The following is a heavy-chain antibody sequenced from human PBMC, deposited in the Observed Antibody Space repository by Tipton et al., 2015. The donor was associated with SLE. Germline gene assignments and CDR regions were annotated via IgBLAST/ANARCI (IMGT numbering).Heavy chain of an antibody. CDR3: ARPGEAYSWDAFDI. CDR2: SHQSGST. Sequence: LRLSCTVSGGSVSSSSKYWAWIRQPPGKGPEWIGESHQSGSTNYHPSFKSRVTISVDTSKNQFSLRLSSVTAADTAVYYCARPGEAYSWDAFDIWGQGTMVTVSS. V-gene: IGHV4-39*01. D-gene: IGHD2-21*01. CDR1: GGSVSSSSKY. J-gene: IGHJ3*02.